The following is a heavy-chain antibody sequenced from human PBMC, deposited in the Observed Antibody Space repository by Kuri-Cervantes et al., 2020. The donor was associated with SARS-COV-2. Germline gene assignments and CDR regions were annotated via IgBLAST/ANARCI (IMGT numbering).Heavy chain of an antibody. CDR2: IDPSVSYT. D-gene: IGHD6-19*01. J-gene: IGHJ4*02. V-gene: IGHV5-10-1*01. CDR3: GRQILSSGWPFEN. Sequence: KVSCKGSGYSFTSYWISWVRQMPGQGLEWMGRIDPSVSYTNYSQSFQGNVTISADKSISTAYLPWSSLKASDTAMYYCGRQILSSGWPFENWGQGTLVTVSS. CDR1: GYSFTSYW.